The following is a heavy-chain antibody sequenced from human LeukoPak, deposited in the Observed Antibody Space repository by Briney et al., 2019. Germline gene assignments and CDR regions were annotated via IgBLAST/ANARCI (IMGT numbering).Heavy chain of an antibody. CDR2: TYYRSKWYN. V-gene: IGHV6-1*01. Sequence: SQTLSLTCAISGDSVSSISAAWNWIRQSPSRGLEWLGRTYYRSKWYNDYAVSVKSRITINPDTSKNQFSLQLNSVTPEDTAVYYCARGGRITMIVVGVFDYWGQGTLVTVSS. CDR1: GDSVSSISAA. J-gene: IGHJ4*02. CDR3: ARGGRITMIVVGVFDY. D-gene: IGHD3-22*01.